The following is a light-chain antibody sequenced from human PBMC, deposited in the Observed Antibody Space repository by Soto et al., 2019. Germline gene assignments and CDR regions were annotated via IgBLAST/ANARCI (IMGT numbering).Light chain of an antibody. Sequence: DIQMSQSPSTLSSSVGDRVAITCRASQSITIWVAWYQQEPGKAPKLLIYDASSLESRVPSRFSGSGSGTEFTLTISSLQPDDFATYYCQQYFSYPLTFGGGTKVDIK. CDR3: QQYFSYPLT. J-gene: IGKJ4*01. V-gene: IGKV1-5*01. CDR2: DAS. CDR1: QSITIW.